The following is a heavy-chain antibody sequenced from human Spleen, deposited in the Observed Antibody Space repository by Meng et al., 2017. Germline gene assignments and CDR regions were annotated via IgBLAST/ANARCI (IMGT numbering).Heavy chain of an antibody. CDR3: ARDLGVAVAGIE. CDR2: ISSSSSYI. V-gene: IGHV3-21*04. D-gene: IGHD6-19*01. Sequence: GESLKISCAASGFTLSTYTMNWVRQAPGKGLEWVSSISSSSSYIWYADSVKGRFTISRDNAKNSLYLQMNSLRAEDTAVYYCARDLGVAVAGIEWGQGTLVTVSS. CDR1: GFTLSTYT. J-gene: IGHJ4*02.